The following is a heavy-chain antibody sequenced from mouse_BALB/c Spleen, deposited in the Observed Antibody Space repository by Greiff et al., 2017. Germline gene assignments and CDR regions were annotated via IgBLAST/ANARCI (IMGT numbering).Heavy chain of an antibody. CDR2: INYSGST. D-gene: IGHD2-14*01. CDR3: ASDRYYFDY. Sequence: EVQVVESGPGLGKPSQSLSLTCTVTGYSITSDYAWNWIRQFPGNKLEWMGYINYSGSTSYNPSLKSRISITRDTSKNQFFLQLNSVTTEDTATYYCASDRYYFDYWGQGTTLTVSS. J-gene: IGHJ2*01. CDR1: GYSITSDYA. V-gene: IGHV3-2*02.